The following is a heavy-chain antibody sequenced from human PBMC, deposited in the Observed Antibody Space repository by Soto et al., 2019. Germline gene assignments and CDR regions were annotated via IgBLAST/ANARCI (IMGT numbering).Heavy chain of an antibody. J-gene: IGHJ6*02. CDR3: ARDGSDGSTYYDFWSGYYTERNGMDV. D-gene: IGHD3-3*01. V-gene: IGHV4-34*01. CDR1: GGSFSGYY. CDR2: INHSGST. Sequence: SETLSLTCAVYGGSFSGYYWSWIRQPPGKGLEWIGEINHSGSTNYNPSLKSRVTISVDTSKNQFSLKLSSVTAADTAVYYCARDGSDGSTYYDFWSGYYTERNGMDVWGQGTTVTVSS.